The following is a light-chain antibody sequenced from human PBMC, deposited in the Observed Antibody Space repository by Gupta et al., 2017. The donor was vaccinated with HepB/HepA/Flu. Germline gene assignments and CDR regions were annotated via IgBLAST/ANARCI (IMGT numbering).Light chain of an antibody. CDR3: QSYDSSLSGVV. J-gene: IGLJ2*01. CDR1: SPNIGAGYD. Sequence: QSVLTQPPSVSGAPGPRVTISCTGSSPNIGAGYDVHWYQQLPGTAPKLPIYGNSNRPSGVPDRFSGSKSGTSASLAITGLQAEDEADYYCQSYDSSLSGVVFGGGTKLTVL. V-gene: IGLV1-40*01. CDR2: GNS.